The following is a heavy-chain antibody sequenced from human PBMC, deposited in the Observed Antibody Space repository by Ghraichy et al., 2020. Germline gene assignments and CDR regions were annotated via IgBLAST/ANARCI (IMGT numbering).Heavy chain of an antibody. CDR2: IYYSGST. CDR3: ARQGGGGCRGGGCPADY. CDR1: GGSISSYY. D-gene: IGHD2-15*01. Sequence: SETLSLTCNVSGGSISSYYWSWIRQPPGKGLEWIGYIYYSGSTNYNPSLKSRVTISVDTSKNHFSLKLRSVTAADTAVYYCARQGGGGCRGGGCPADYWGQGTLVTVSS. V-gene: IGHV4-59*08. J-gene: IGHJ4*02.